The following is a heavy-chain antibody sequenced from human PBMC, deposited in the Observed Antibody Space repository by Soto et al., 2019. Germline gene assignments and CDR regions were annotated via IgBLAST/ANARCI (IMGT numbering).Heavy chain of an antibody. CDR2: INPSGGSI. CDR3: ARDRGRGGSYYIYFYGMDG. V-gene: IGHV1-46*01. CDR1: GYTFTTYY. Sequence: QVQVVQSGAEVKKPGASVKVSCKASGYTFTTYYIHWVRQAPGQGLEWMGVINPSGGSINYAQKFQGRVTMTRDRSTSTGYMELSSLRSEDTAVYYCARDRGRGGSYYIYFYGMDGWGQGTTVTVSS. D-gene: IGHD1-26*01. J-gene: IGHJ6*02.